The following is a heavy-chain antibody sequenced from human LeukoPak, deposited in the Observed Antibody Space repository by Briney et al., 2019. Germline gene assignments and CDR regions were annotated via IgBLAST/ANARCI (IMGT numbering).Heavy chain of an antibody. CDR1: GFTFSSYG. D-gene: IGHD3-9*01. CDR2: ISYDGSNK. J-gene: IGHJ3*02. V-gene: IGHV3-30*19. CDR3: ARGLAPGYDILRRDDAFDI. Sequence: GRSLRLSCAASGFTFSSYGMHWVRQAPGKGLEWVAVISYDGSNKYYADSVKGRFTISRDNSKNTLYLQMNSLRAEDTAVYYCARGLAPGYDILRRDDAFDIWGQGTMVTVSS.